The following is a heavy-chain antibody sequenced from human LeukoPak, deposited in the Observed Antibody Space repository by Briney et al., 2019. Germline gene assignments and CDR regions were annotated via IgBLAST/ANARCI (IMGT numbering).Heavy chain of an antibody. CDR1: GYNFTSYW. D-gene: IGHD3-10*01. V-gene: IGHV5-51*01. Sequence: HGESLKISCKGSGYNFTSYWIGWVRQMPGKGLEWMGIIYPGDSDTRYSPSSQGQVTISADKSISTAYLQWSSLKASDTAMYYCARHAAGFGELFGAPDLDYYYGMDVWGQGTTVTVSS. CDR3: ARHAAGFGELFGAPDLDYYYGMDV. J-gene: IGHJ6*02. CDR2: IYPGDSDT.